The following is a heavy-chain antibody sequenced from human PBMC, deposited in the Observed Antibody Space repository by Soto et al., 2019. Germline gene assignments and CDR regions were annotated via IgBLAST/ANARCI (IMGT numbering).Heavy chain of an antibody. D-gene: IGHD3-10*01. CDR2: ISGSGGSK. J-gene: IGHJ5*02. CDR3: SKALKLLWFGELLGWFDP. CDR1: GLTFSTYA. V-gene: IGHV3-23*01. Sequence: EVQLLESGGGLVQPGGPLRLSCAASGLTFSTYAMTWVRQAQGKGLEGFSPISGSGGSKYYADSVKGRFTISRDNSKNTLYLQMNSLRAEDTAVYYCSKALKLLWFGELLGWFDPWGQGTLVTVSS.